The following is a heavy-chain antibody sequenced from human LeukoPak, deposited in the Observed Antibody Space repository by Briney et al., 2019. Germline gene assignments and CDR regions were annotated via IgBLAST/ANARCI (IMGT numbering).Heavy chain of an antibody. CDR2: IYYTGST. CDR1: GGSISSGAYY. D-gene: IGHD6-13*01. CDR3: ARRTPAAGFFDY. V-gene: IGHV4-31*03. J-gene: IGHJ4*02. Sequence: SETLSLTCTVSGGSISSGAYYWSWIRQHPGKGLEWIGYIYYTGSTYYNPSVKSRVGISADTSKNQFSLKLSSVTAADTAVYYCARRTPAAGFFDYWGQGTLVTVSS.